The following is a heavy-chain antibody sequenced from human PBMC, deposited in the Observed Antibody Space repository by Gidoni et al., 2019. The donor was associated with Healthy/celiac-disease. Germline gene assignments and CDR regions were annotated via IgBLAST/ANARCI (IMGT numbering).Heavy chain of an antibody. Sequence: EVQLVESGGGLVQPGGSLRLSCAASGFTVSSNYMSWVRQAPGKGLEWVSVIYSGGSTYYADSVKGRFTISRDNSKNTLYLQMNSLRAEDTAVYYCASLYSSSWEYAFDIWGQGTMVTVSS. CDR1: GFTVSSNY. D-gene: IGHD6-13*01. CDR3: ASLYSSSWEYAFDI. J-gene: IGHJ3*02. CDR2: IYSGGST. V-gene: IGHV3-66*02.